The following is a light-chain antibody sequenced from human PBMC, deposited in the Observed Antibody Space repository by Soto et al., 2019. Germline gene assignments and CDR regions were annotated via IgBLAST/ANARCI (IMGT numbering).Light chain of an antibody. CDR3: SSYAGSNNVV. V-gene: IGLV2-8*01. CDR1: SSDVGGYNY. Sequence: QSALSQPPSASGSPGQSVTISCTGTSSDVGGYNYVSWYQQHPGKAPKLMIYEVSKRPSGAPDRFSGSKSGNTASLTVSGLQAEDDSDYYCSSYAGSNNVVFGGGTKVTVL. CDR2: EVS. J-gene: IGLJ2*01.